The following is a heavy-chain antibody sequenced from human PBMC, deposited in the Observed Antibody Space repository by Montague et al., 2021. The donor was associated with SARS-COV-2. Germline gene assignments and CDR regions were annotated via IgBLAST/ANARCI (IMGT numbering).Heavy chain of an antibody. Sequence: SETLSLTCAVYGESFSGYFWTWISHSPGRGLEWIAEINDSGITSYNWSLRSRVTISVAASKSKFSLQLRSMSVADTGVYYCARLDPQRSTLFGSRGKAARDYWGQGTVVSVSS. J-gene: IGHJ4*02. CDR3: ARLDPQRSTLFGSRGKAARDY. CDR2: INDSGIT. CDR1: GESFSGYF. V-gene: IGHV4-34*01. D-gene: IGHD3-3*01.